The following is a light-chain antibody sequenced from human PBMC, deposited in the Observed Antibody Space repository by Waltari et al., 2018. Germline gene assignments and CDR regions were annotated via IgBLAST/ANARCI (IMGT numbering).Light chain of an antibody. CDR2: YDS. Sequence: SYVLTQPPSVSVAPGKPARITCGGNNIGTKSVHWYQQKPGQAPILVISYDSDRPSGIPERFSGSNSGNTATLTISRVEAADEADYYCQVWDANNDPGVFGTGTEVTVL. J-gene: IGLJ1*01. CDR1: NIGTKS. V-gene: IGLV3-21*04. CDR3: QVWDANNDPGV.